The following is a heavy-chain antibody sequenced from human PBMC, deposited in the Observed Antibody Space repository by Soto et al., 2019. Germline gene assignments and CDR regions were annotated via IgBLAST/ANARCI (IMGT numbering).Heavy chain of an antibody. D-gene: IGHD3-10*01. CDR1: GYTFTSYG. V-gene: IGHV1-18*01. CDR3: ARDRAPTLWFGELTGWFDP. CDR2: ISAYNGNT. Sequence: ASVKVSCKASGYTFTSYGISWVRQAPGQGLEWMGWISAYNGNTNYAQKLQGRVTMTTDTSTSTAYMELRSLRSDDTAVYYCARDRAPTLWFGELTGWFDPWGQGTLVTV. J-gene: IGHJ5*02.